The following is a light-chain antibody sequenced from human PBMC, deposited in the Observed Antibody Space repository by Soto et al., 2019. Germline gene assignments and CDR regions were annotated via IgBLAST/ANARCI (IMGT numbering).Light chain of an antibody. Sequence: QSALTQPPSASGSPGQSVTISCTGTSSDVGRYNFVSWYQQHPGKAPKLMIFEVTKRPSGVPDRFSGSKSGNTASLTVSGLQAEDEAYNYCSSPAATHNYXYVFGTATKVTV. CDR2: EVT. CDR3: SSPAATHNYXYV. J-gene: IGLJ1*01. CDR1: SSDVGRYNF. V-gene: IGLV2-8*01.